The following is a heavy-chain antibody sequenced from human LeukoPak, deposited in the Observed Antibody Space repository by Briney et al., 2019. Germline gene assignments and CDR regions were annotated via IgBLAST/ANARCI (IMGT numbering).Heavy chain of an antibody. D-gene: IGHD4-23*01. V-gene: IGHV3-7*01. CDR3: ARGRPHGNDY. CDR1: EFTFSSYS. Sequence: GGSLRLSCAASEFTFSSYSMNWVRQAPGKGLEWVANIKQDGSEKYYVDSVKGRFTISRDNAKNTLYLQMNSLRVEDTAVYYCARGRPHGNDYWGQGTLVTVSS. J-gene: IGHJ4*02. CDR2: IKQDGSEK.